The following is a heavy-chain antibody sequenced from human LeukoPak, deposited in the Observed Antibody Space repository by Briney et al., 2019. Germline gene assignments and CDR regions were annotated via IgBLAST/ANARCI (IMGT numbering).Heavy chain of an antibody. Sequence: GESLKISCTSSRYSITSYWIGWGRQMPGKGLEWMGIIYPGDSDTRYSPSFQGQVTISADKSISTAYLQWSSLKASDTAMSYCARLVTFASTSHYGMNGFSQGTTVTVSS. CDR2: IYPGDSDT. D-gene: IGHD2-2*01. V-gene: IGHV5-51*01. CDR3: ARLVTFASTSHYGMNG. J-gene: IGHJ6*02. CDR1: RYSITSYW.